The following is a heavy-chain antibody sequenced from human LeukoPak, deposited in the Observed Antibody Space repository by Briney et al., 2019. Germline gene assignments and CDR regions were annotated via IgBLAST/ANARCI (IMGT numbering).Heavy chain of an antibody. J-gene: IGHJ4*02. CDR2: ISGSGGST. Sequence: PGGSLRLSCAASGFTFSSYAMSWVRQAPGKGLEWVSAISGSGGSTYYADSVKGRFTISRDNTKNSLYLQMNSLRAEDTAVYYCVRKTLTGPVYWGQGALVTVSS. V-gene: IGHV3-23*01. CDR1: GFTFSSYA. D-gene: IGHD3-9*01. CDR3: VRKTLTGPVY.